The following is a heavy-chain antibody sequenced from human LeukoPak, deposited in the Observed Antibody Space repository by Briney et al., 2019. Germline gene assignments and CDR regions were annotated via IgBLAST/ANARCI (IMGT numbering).Heavy chain of an antibody. CDR3: ARDGPGYSFDY. J-gene: IGHJ4*02. D-gene: IGHD5-18*01. CDR2: MSYDGSNK. CDR1: GFTFSTYG. Sequence: GRSLRLSCAASGFTFSTYGMHWVRQAPGKGLEWVAFMSYDGSNKHYADSVKGRFTISRDNARNSLYVQMNSLRAEDTAVYYCARDGPGYSFDYWGQGTLVTVSS. V-gene: IGHV3-30*03.